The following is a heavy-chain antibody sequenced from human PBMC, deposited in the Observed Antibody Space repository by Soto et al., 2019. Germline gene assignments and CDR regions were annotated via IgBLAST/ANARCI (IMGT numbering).Heavy chain of an antibody. V-gene: IGHV3-33*01. CDR2: IWYDGSNK. D-gene: IGHD3-16*01. CDR1: GFSFSSYG. Sequence: HPGESLRLACAASGFSFSSYGMHWVRQAPGKGLEWVAVIWYDGSNKYYADSVKGRFTISRDNSKNTLYLQMNSLRAEDTAVYYCARRWGYDAFDXWGQGT. J-gene: IGHJ3*02. CDR3: ARRWGYDAFDX.